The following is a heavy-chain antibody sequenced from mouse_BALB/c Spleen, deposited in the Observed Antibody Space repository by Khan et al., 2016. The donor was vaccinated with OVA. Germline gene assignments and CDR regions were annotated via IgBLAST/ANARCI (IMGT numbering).Heavy chain of an antibody. CDR3: ERSGAYYRYDGYFDV. V-gene: IGHV1-4*01. Sequence: QVQLQQSGAELARPGASVKMSCKASGYTFTSYTMHWVKQRPGQGLEWIGYINPSNGYTNYNQKFKDKATLTADKSSSTAYMQLSSLTSEDSAVYYCERSGAYYRYDGYFDVWGAGTTVTVSS. CDR1: GYTFTSYT. CDR2: INPSNGYT. D-gene: IGHD2-14*01. J-gene: IGHJ1*01.